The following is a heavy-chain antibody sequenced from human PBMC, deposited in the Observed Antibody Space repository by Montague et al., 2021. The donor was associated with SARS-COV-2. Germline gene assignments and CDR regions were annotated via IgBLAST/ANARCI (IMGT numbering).Heavy chain of an antibody. CDR1: RFTFSSYE. CDR3: ARGGGGYDYFFNYYGMDA. V-gene: IGHV3-48*03. Sequence: SLSLSCAASRFTFSSYEMNWVRQDPGKGLEWVSYLTSSGTTIYYADSVKGRFTISRDNAKNSLYLQMNSLRAEDTAVYYCARGGGGYDYFFNYYGMDAWGQGTTVTVSS. J-gene: IGHJ6*02. CDR2: LTSSGTTI. D-gene: IGHD5-12*01.